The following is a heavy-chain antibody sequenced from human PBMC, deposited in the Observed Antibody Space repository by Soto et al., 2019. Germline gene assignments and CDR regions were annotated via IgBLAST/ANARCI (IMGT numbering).Heavy chain of an antibody. D-gene: IGHD1-1*01. CDR2: IKRKVDGGAT. Sequence: PGGSLRLSCAASGFTFRDYYMSWVRQAPGKGLEWVGRIKRKVDGGATDYAAPVKGRFTISRDDSENTLYVQMNSLKTEDTAVYYCAAGTGTTDFDYWGQGTLVTVSS. CDR3: AAGTGTTDFDY. V-gene: IGHV3-15*01. J-gene: IGHJ4*02. CDR1: GFTFRDYY.